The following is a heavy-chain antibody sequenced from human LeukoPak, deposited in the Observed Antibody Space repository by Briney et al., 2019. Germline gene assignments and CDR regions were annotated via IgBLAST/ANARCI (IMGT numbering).Heavy chain of an antibody. V-gene: IGHV3-53*05. CDR2: IDIAGNI. CDR3: ARDGVYYGSGSYSPGY. CDR1: GFTVSNNY. J-gene: IGHJ4*02. Sequence: GGSLRLSCAASGFTVSNNYMTWVRQAPGKGLEWVSLIDIAGNIYFADSVKGRFTVSRDNSKNTLCLQMNSLRAEDTAVYYCARDGVYYGSGSYSPGYWGQGTLVTVSS. D-gene: IGHD3-10*01.